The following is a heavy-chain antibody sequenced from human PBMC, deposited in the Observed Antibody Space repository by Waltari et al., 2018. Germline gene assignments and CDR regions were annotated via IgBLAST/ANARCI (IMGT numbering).Heavy chain of an antibody. D-gene: IGHD1-1*01. CDR3: ARDLWNANGIAGY. CDR1: GGTFSSYA. V-gene: IGHV1-69*13. CDR2: IIPIFGTA. Sequence: QVQLVQSGAEVKKPGSSVKVPCKASGGTFSSYAISGVRQAPGQGLEWMGGIIPIFGTANYAQKFQGRVTITADESTSTAYMELSSLRSEDTAVYYCARDLWNANGIAGYWGQGTLVTVSS. J-gene: IGHJ4*02.